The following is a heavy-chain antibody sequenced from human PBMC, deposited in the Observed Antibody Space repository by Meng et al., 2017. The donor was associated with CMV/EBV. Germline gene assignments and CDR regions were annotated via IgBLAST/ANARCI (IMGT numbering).Heavy chain of an antibody. V-gene: IGHV1-24*01. CDR2: FDPEDGET. CDR3: ATRYYYDSSPPGETNDAFDI. Sequence: ASVKVSCKVSGYTLTELSMHWVRQAPGKGFEWMGGFDPEDGETIYAQKFQGRVTMTEDTSTDTAYMELSSLRSEDTAVYYCATRYYYDSSPPGETNDAFDIWGQGTMVTVSS. D-gene: IGHD3-22*01. J-gene: IGHJ3*02. CDR1: GYTLTELS.